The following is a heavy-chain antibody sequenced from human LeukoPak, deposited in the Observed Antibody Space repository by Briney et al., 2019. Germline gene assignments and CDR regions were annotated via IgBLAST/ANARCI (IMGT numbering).Heavy chain of an antibody. CDR3: AREVVDGPLPFDC. D-gene: IGHD2-15*01. CDR2: IYYSGST. Sequence: SQTLSLTCTVSGGSISSGGCYWSWLRQHPGTGLEWIGYIYYSGSTYYNPSLKSRVSISVDTSKNQFSLKLSSVTAADTAVYYCAREVVDGPLPFDCWGQGTLVSVSS. J-gene: IGHJ4*02. V-gene: IGHV4-31*03. CDR1: GGSISSGGCY.